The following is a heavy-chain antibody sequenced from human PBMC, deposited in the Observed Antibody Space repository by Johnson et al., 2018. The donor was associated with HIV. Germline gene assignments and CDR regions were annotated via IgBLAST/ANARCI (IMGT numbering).Heavy chain of an antibody. CDR2: INWNGGST. V-gene: IGHV3-20*04. D-gene: IGHD1-26*01. J-gene: IGHJ3*01. Sequence: EQLVESGGGVVRPGGSLRLSCAASGFTFDDHDMNWVRQVPGKGLEWVSGINWNGGSTGYADSVKGRFTISRENAKNSRYLQMNSLRDEDTALYYCARAVRVGATTNRAFAFWGKGTMVTVSS. CDR1: GFTFDDHD. CDR3: ARAVRVGATTNRAFAF.